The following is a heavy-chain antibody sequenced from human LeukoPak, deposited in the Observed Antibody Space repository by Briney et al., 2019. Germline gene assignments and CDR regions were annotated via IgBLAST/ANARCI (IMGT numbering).Heavy chain of an antibody. Sequence: SETLSLTCTVSGGSISSGDYYWSWIRQPPGRGLEWIGYIYYSGSTYYNPSLKSRVTISVDTSKNQFSLKLSSVTAADTAVYYCARDSPRYCSGGRCYEYNWFDPWGQGTLVTVSS. V-gene: IGHV4-30-4*01. CDR1: GGSISSGDYY. CDR2: IYYSGST. J-gene: IGHJ5*02. D-gene: IGHD2-15*01. CDR3: ARDSPRYCSGGRCYEYNWFDP.